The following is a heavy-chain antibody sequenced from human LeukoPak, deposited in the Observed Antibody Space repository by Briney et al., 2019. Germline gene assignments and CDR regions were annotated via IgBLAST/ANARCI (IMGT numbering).Heavy chain of an antibody. Sequence: ASVKVSCKASGYTFTSYGISWVRQGPGQGLEWMGWISAYNGNTNYAQKLQGRVTMTTDTSTSTAYMELRSLRSDDTAVYYCARDRRDGVVVAPAAYTNWFDPWGQGTLVTVSS. D-gene: IGHD2-2*01. CDR3: ARDRRDGVVVAPAAYTNWFDP. CDR2: ISAYNGNT. CDR1: GYTFTSYG. J-gene: IGHJ5*02. V-gene: IGHV1-18*01.